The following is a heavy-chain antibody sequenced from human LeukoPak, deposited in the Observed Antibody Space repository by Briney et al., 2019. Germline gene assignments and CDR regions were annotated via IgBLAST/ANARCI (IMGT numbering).Heavy chain of an antibody. V-gene: IGHV4-39*01. D-gene: IGHD3-22*01. CDR2: GST. CDR3: ARHVPGHYDSSAFFDY. J-gene: IGHJ4*02. CDR1: GGSVSGSSYY. Sequence: PSQTLSLTCSVSGGSVSGSSYYWGWIRQPRGKGLEWIGGSTYYNPSLRSRVTISVDTSKNQISLRLSSVTAADTAVYYCARHVPGHYDSSAFFDYWGQGTLVTVSS.